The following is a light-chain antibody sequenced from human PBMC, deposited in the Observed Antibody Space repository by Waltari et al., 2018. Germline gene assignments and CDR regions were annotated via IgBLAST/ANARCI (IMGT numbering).Light chain of an antibody. V-gene: IGLV2-23*02. CDR2: GVT. Sequence: QSALTQPASASGSPGQSTTISCTGSNRAVGASSLVPWYQQHPGKAPKLLIYGVTKRPSGVSHRFSGSKSGNTASLTISGLQTEDEADYYCCSYAGSSTSSVVFGTGTKVIVL. CDR3: CSYAGSSTSSVV. J-gene: IGLJ1*01. CDR1: NRAVGASSL.